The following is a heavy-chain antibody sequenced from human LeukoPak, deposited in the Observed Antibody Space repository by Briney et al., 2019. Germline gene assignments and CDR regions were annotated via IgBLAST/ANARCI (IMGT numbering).Heavy chain of an antibody. V-gene: IGHV1-18*01. CDR2: ISAYNGNT. CDR3: ARDSSGLYYYYGMDV. D-gene: IGHD3-22*01. J-gene: IGHJ6*02. Sequence: ASVKVSCKASGYTFTSYGISWVRQAPGQGLEWMGWISAYNGNTNYAQKLQGRVTMTTDTSTSTAYMELRSLRSDDTAVYYCARDSSGLYYYYGMDVWGQGTTVTVSS. CDR1: GYTFTSYG.